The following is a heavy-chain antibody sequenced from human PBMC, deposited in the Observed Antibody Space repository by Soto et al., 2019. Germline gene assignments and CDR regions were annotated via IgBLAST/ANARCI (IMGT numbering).Heavy chain of an antibody. CDR2: ISYDGSNR. Sequence: QVQLVESGGGVVQPGRSLRLSCATSGFIFSTYGIHWVRQAPGKGLEWVAVISYDGSNRYYADSVNGRFTISRDNSKSTLYLQMNSLRAEDTAVYYGPKDQRRWPEYFHHWGRAPWSPSPQ. D-gene: IGHD6-13*01. J-gene: IGHJ1*01. CDR3: PKDQRRWPEYFHH. CDR1: GFIFSTYG. V-gene: IGHV3-30*18.